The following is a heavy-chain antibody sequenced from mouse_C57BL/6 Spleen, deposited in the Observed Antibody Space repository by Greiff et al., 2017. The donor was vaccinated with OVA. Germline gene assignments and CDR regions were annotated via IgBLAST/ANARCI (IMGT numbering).Heavy chain of an antibody. CDR2: IDPSDSYT. D-gene: IGHD2-1*01. J-gene: IGHJ1*03. V-gene: IGHV1-59*01. Sequence: QVQLQQPGAELVRPGPSVKLSCKASGYTFTSYWMHWVKQRPGQGLEWIGVIDPSDSYTNYNQKFKGKATLTVDTSSSTAYMQLSSLTSEDSAVYYCARAFDGNYGYFDVWGTGTTVTVSS. CDR3: ARAFDGNYGYFDV. CDR1: GYTFTSYW.